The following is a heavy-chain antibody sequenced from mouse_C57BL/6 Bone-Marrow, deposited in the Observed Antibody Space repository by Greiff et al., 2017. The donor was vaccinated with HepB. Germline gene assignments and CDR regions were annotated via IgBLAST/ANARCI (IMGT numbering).Heavy chain of an antibody. CDR3: ARQGRLRRRGFAY. V-gene: IGHV5-17*03. CDR2: ISSGSSTI. CDR1: GFTFSDYG. D-gene: IGHD2-4*01. Sequence: EVNVVESGGGLVKPGGSLKLSCAASGFTFSDYGMHWVRQAPEKGLEWVAYISSGSSTIYYADTVKGRFTISRDNAKNTLFLQMTSLKSEDTAMYYCARQGRLRRRGFAYWGQGTLVTVSA. J-gene: IGHJ3*01.